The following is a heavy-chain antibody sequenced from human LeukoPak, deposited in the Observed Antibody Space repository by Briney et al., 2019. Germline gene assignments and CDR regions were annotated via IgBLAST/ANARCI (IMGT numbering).Heavy chain of an antibody. Sequence: PSDTLSLTCTVSGVSICSYYWSWIRQPPGKGLEWIGNIYNSKTTNYNPSLKTRGTISVDSSKKQFSLQLISVTAADTAVYYCARQGGSASPFYYWGQGTLVTVSS. CDR2: IYNSKTT. CDR1: GVSICSYY. V-gene: IGHV4-59*08. J-gene: IGHJ4*02. CDR3: ARQGGSASPFYY. D-gene: IGHD5-12*01.